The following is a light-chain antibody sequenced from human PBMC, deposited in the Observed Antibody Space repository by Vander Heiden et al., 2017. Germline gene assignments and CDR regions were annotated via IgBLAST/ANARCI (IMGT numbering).Light chain of an antibody. CDR2: NDR. CDR3: QSADSSGTYRGV. J-gene: IGLJ3*02. CDR1: ALPKQY. V-gene: IGLV3-25*03. Sequence: SYELTQPPSVSVSPGQTARITCSGDALPKQYAYWYQQKPGQAPVLVIYNDRERPSGIPERFSGSSAGTTVTLTISGVQAEDEADYYCQSADSSGTYRGVFGGGTKLTVL.